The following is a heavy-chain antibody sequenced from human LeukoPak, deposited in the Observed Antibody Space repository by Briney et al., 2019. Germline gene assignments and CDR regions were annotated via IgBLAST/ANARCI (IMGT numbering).Heavy chain of an antibody. D-gene: IGHD4-17*01. CDR1: EYPLNNYV. CDR2: MNPHSGKT. V-gene: IGHV1-8*01. Sequence: ASVKVSCRASEYPLNNYVINWVRKATEQGLEGMGWMNPHSGKTGYAQNFQGRVTMTRDTSISTAYMELSSLRSEDTAVYYCARLSSHYGDYKVDPWGQGTLVTVSS. J-gene: IGHJ5*02. CDR3: ARLSSHYGDYKVDP.